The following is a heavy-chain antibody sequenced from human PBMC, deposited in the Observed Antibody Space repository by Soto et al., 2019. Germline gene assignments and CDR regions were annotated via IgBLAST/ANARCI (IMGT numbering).Heavy chain of an antibody. CDR3: ARDAGGIAVAPRYFDY. V-gene: IGHV1-2*04. CDR2: INPNSGGT. D-gene: IGHD6-19*01. Sequence: ASVKVSCKASGYTFAGYYMHWVRQAPGQGLEWMGWINPNSGGTNYAQKFQGWVTMTRDTSISTAYMELSRLRSDDTAVYYCARDAGGIAVAPRYFDYWGQGTLVTVSS. CDR1: GYTFAGYY. J-gene: IGHJ4*02.